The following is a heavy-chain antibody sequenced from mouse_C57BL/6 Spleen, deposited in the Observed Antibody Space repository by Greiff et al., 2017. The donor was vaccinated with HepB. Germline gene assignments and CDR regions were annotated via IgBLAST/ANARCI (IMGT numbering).Heavy chain of an antibody. D-gene: IGHD1-1*01. J-gene: IGHJ1*03. CDR2: INYDGSST. CDR3: ARRFLYYYGSSYDWYFDV. CDR1: GFTFSDYY. V-gene: IGHV5-16*01. Sequence: EVMLVESEGGLVQPGSSMKLSCTASGFTFSDYYMAWVRQVPEKGLEWVANINYDGSSTYYLDSLKSRFIISRDNAKNILYLQMSSLKSEDTATYYCARRFLYYYGSSYDWYFDVWGTGTTVTVSS.